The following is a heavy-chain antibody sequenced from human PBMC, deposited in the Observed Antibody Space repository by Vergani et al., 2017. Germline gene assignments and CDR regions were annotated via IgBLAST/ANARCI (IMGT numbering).Heavy chain of an antibody. CDR3: ARERAPFTMIVVVTPDY. D-gene: IGHD3-22*01. V-gene: IGHV3-11*04. CDR2: ISSSGSTI. CDR1: GFTFSDYY. J-gene: IGHJ4*02. Sequence: VQLVESGGGLIQPGGSLRLSCAASGFTFSDYYMSWIRQAPGKGLEWVSYISSSGSTIYYADSVKGRFTISRDNAKNSLYLQMNSLRAEDTAVYYCARERAPFTMIVVVTPDYWGQGTLVTVSS.